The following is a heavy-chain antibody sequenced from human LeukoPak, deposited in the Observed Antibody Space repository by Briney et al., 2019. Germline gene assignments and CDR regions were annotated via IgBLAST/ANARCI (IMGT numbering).Heavy chain of an antibody. CDR2: IYTSGST. Sequence: PSQTLSLTCTVSGGSISSGSYYWSWIRQPAGKGLEWIGRIYTSGSTNYNPSLKSRVTISVDTSKNQFSLKLSSVTAADTAVYYCARPRIAVAGGGFDYWGQGTLVTVSS. V-gene: IGHV4-61*02. J-gene: IGHJ4*02. CDR3: ARPRIAVAGGGFDY. D-gene: IGHD6-19*01. CDR1: GGSISSGSYY.